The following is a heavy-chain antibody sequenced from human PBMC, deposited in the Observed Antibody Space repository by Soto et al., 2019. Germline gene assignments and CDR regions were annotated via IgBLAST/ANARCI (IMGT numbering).Heavy chain of an antibody. CDR1: GYTFSSYA. CDR2: ISAYNGNT. Sequence: QVQLVQSGAEVKKPGASVKVSCKASGYTFSSYAFSWVRQAPGQGLEWMGWISAYNGNTNNAKKFQGRVTMTTDISTSTAYMELRSLRSDDTAVYYCARDVTPPDYWCQGTLVTVSS. J-gene: IGHJ4*02. V-gene: IGHV1-18*01. CDR3: ARDVTPPDY.